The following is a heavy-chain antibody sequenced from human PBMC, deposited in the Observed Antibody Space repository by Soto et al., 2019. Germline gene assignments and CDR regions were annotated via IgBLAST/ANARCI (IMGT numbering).Heavy chain of an antibody. CDR2: INSDGSST. Sequence: PGGSLRLSCAASGFTFSSYWMHWVRQAPGKGLVWVSRINSDGSSTSYADSVKGRFTISRDNAKNTLYLQMNSLRAEDTAVYYWARPLGDYYYYSMDVWGKGTTVTSP. CDR3: ARPLGDYYYYSMDV. D-gene: IGHD3-16*01. CDR1: GFTFSSYW. J-gene: IGHJ6*03. V-gene: IGHV3-74*01.